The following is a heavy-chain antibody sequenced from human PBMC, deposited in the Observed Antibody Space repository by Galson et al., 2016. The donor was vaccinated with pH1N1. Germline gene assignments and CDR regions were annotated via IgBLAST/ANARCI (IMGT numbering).Heavy chain of an antibody. CDR2: INCGNGDT. J-gene: IGHJ4*02. D-gene: IGHD4-17*01. CDR3: VKGGDFDQ. CDR1: GYTFTTYG. V-gene: IGHV1-3*01. Sequence: SVKVSCKASGYTFTTYGIHWVRQAPGQRLQWMGWINCGNGDTRYAERFQGRVTISRDTSTTTVYMDLTNLRPGDTAVFYCVKGGDFDQWGQGTLVTVSS.